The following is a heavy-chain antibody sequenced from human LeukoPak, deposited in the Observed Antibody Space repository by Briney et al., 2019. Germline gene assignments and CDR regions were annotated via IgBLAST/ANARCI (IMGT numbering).Heavy chain of an antibody. CDR1: GFTFSSYS. V-gene: IGHV3-21*05. CDR2: ISSSSSYI. J-gene: IGHJ6*03. CDR3: ARDVTTVTDGYYMDV. D-gene: IGHD4-11*01. Sequence: GGSLRLSCAASGFTFSSYSMNWVRQAPGKGLEWVSYISSSSSYIYYADSVKGRFTISRDNAKNLLYLQMNSLRAEDTAVYYCARDVTTVTDGYYMDVWGKGTTVTVSS.